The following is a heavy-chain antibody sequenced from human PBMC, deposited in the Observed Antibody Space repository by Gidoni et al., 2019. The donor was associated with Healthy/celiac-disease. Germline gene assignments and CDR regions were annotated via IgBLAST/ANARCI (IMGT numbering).Heavy chain of an antibody. CDR2: ISGSGGST. CDR3: AKGEDSGDDLIRS. V-gene: IGHV3-23*01. D-gene: IGHD5-12*01. Sequence: GKGLEWVSAISGSGGSTYYADSVKGRFTISRDNSKNTLYLQMNSLRAEDTAVYYCAKGEDSGDDLIRSWGQGTLVTVSS. J-gene: IGHJ5*02.